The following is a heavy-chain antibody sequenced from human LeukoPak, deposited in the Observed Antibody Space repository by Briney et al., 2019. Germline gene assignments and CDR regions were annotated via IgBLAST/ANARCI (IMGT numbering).Heavy chain of an antibody. CDR2: FDPEDGET. CDR3: ATAVGYCSGGSCQGNWFDP. V-gene: IGHV1-24*01. D-gene: IGHD2-15*01. J-gene: IGHJ5*02. Sequence: ASVKVSCKVSGYTLTELSMHWVRQAPGKGLEWMGGFDPEDGETICAQKFQGRVTMTEDTSTDTAYMELSSLRSEDTAVYYCATAVGYCSGGSCQGNWFDPWGQGTLVTVSS. CDR1: GYTLTELS.